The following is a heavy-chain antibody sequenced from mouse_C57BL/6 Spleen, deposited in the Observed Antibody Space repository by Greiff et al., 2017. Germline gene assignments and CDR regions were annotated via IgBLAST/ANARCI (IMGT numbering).Heavy chain of an antibody. V-gene: IGHV1-80*01. CDR3: ARDSQPGAMCY. D-gene: IGHD6-1*02. CDR1: GYTFSSYW. J-gene: IGHJ4*01. Sequence: VQLLQSGAELVKPGASVKMSCKASGYTFSSYWMTWVKQRPGKGLEWIGEIYPGDGSTNYNGKFKGKATLTVDKSSSTAYMQLSSLTSEDAAVYFCARDSQPGAMCYWGQGTSVTVSS. CDR2: IYPGDGST.